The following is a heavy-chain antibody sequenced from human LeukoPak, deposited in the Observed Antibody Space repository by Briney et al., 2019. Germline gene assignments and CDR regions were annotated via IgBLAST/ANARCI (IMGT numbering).Heavy chain of an antibody. V-gene: IGHV3-23*01. CDR2: ISGSGGST. CDR1: GFTFSSYA. J-gene: IGHJ4*02. D-gene: IGHD6-19*01. CDR3: AKGYSSGWYGYFDY. Sequence: PGGSLRLSCAASGFTFSSYAMSWVRQAPGKGLEWVSAISGSGGSTYYADSVKGRFTTSRDNSKNTLYLQMNSLRAEDTAVYYCAKGYSSGWYGYFDYWGQGTLVTVSS.